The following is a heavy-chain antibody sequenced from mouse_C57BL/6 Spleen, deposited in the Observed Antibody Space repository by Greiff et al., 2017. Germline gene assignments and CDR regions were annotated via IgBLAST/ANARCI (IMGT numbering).Heavy chain of an antibody. CDR2: IYPGDGDT. V-gene: IGHV1-82*01. CDR3: ARGTGASVFDQ. Sequence: VQLQQSGPELVKPGASVKISCKASGYAFSSSWMNWVKQRPGKGLEWIGRIYPGDGDTNYNGKFKGKATLPADTSSSTAYMHLSRLTSEDSAVYFCARGTGASVFDQWGQGTTHTVSS. CDR1: GYAFSSSW. J-gene: IGHJ2*01.